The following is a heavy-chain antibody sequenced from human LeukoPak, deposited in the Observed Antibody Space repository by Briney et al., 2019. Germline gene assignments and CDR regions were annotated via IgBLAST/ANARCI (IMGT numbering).Heavy chain of an antibody. CDR2: ISSSSYI. CDR1: GFTFSSYS. D-gene: IGHD3-3*01. J-gene: IGHJ4*02. V-gene: IGHV3-21*01. CDR3: ARDSDFWSGYPTYYFDY. Sequence: GGSLRLSCAASGFTFSSYSMNWVRQAPGKGLEWVSSISSSSYIYYADSVKGRFTISRDNAKNSLYLQMNSLRAEDTAVYYCARDSDFWSGYPTYYFDYWGQGTLVTVSS.